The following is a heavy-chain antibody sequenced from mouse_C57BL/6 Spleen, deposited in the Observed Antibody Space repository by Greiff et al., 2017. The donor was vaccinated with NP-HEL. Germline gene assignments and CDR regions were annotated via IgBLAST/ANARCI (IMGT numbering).Heavy chain of an antibody. CDR1: GYSITSGYY. CDR3: AREELLRAMDY. J-gene: IGHJ4*01. Sequence: EVQLQQSGPGLVKPSQSLSLTCSVTGYSITSGYYWNWIRQFPGNKLEWMGYISYDGSNNYNPSLKNRISITRDTSKNQFFLKLNSVTTEDTATYYCAREELLRAMDYWGQGTSVTVSS. CDR2: ISYDGSN. V-gene: IGHV3-6*01. D-gene: IGHD1-1*01.